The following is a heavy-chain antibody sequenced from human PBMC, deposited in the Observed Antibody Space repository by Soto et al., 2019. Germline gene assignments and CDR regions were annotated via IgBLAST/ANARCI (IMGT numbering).Heavy chain of an antibody. CDR3: ARHDGGISGTRFQH. CDR2: IHPGDSET. D-gene: IGHD1-20*01. J-gene: IGHJ1*01. Sequence: GESLKISCKGSGYSYTSNWIGWVRQMPGKGLEWVGLIHPGDSETRYSPSFQGQVIISVDKSISTAYLQWSSLKASDTAVYYCARHDGGISGTRFQHWDQGTLVTVSS. V-gene: IGHV5-51*01. CDR1: GYSYTSNW.